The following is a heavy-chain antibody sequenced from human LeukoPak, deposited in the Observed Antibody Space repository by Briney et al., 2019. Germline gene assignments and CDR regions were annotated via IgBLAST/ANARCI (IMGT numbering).Heavy chain of an antibody. CDR2: IYYSGST. CDR1: GGSISTNY. J-gene: IGHJ3*02. Sequence: PSETLSLTCTVSGGSISTNYWSWIRQPPGKGLEWIGYIYYSGSTNYNPSLKSRVTIFVDTSKNQFSLKLSSVTAADTAVFYCARHGLGTTGTTDAFDIWGQGTMVTVSS. V-gene: IGHV4-59*08. D-gene: IGHD1-1*01. CDR3: ARHGLGTTGTTDAFDI.